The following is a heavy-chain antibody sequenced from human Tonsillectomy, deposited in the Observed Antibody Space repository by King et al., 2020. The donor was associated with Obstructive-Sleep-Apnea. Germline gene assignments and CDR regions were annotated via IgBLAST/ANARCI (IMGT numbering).Heavy chain of an antibody. J-gene: IGHJ4*02. V-gene: IGHV3-11*06. CDR1: GFTFSDYY. CDR3: ARVGVVGATLWNFDY. CDR2: ISSSSSYT. D-gene: IGHD1-26*01. Sequence: VQLVESGGGLVKPGGSLRLSCAASGFTFSDYYMTLIRQAPGKGLEWVSYISSSSSYTNYADSVKGRFTISRDNAKNAKNSLYLQMNSLTAEDTAVYYCARVGVVGATLWNFDYWGQGTLVTVSS.